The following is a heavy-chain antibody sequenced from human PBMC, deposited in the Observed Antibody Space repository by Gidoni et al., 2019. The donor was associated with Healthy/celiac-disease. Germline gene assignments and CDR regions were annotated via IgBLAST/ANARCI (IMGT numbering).Heavy chain of an antibody. D-gene: IGHD3-3*01. Sequence: QVQLVESGGGVVQPGRSLRLSCAASGFTFSSYAMPWVRQAPGKGLEWLAVISYDGSNKYDADSVKGRFTIARDNSKNTLYLQMNSLRAEDTAVYYCARDRDDFWSGYYTGPTFDPWGQGTLVTVSS. V-gene: IGHV3-30-3*01. CDR1: GFTFSSYA. CDR2: ISYDGSNK. J-gene: IGHJ5*02. CDR3: ARDRDDFWSGYYTGPTFDP.